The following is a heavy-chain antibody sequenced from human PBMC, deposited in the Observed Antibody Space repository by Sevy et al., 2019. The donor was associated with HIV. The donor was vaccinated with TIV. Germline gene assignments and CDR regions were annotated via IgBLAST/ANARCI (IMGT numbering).Heavy chain of an antibody. CDR3: AKDSEHSGVNYFDC. J-gene: IGHJ4*02. D-gene: IGHD2-21*01. CDR1: GFTFSNHA. CDR2: ISGSGGST. Sequence: GWSLRLSCAVSGFTFSNHAMSWVRQAPGKGLEWVSGISGSGGSTHFADSVKGRFTISRDNSKNTLYLQMKSLRAEDTAVYYCAKDSEHSGVNYFDCWGQGTLVTVSS. V-gene: IGHV3-23*01.